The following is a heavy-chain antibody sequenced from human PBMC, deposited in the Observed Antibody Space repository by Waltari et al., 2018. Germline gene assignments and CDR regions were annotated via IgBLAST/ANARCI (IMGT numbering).Heavy chain of an antibody. CDR2: INHSGST. V-gene: IGHV4-34*01. CDR1: GGSFSGYY. D-gene: IGHD3-10*01. J-gene: IGHJ6*03. Sequence: QVQLQQWGAGLLQPSETLSLTFAVYGGSFSGYYLSWIRQPPGTGLEWIGEINHSGSTNYNPSLKSRVTISVDTSKNQFSLKLSSVTAADTAVYYCARGRHYGSGNRYYYYYMDVWGKGTTVTVSS. CDR3: ARGRHYGSGNRYYYYYMDV.